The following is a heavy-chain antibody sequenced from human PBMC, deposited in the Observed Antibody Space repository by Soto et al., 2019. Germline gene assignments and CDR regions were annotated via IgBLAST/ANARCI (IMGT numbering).Heavy chain of an antibody. D-gene: IGHD2-15*01. V-gene: IGHV3-66*01. CDR2: IQNVGPT. CDR3: ARDDVLCDAGRCYGVPLDV. J-gene: IGHJ6*04. Sequence: EVQLVESGGGVVQPGGSLRLSCAASGFTVSSKYMSWVRQAPGKWLEWVSLIQNVGPTYYADSVKGRFTISRDTSENTVHLQMDSLRAEDTAVYYCARDDVLCDAGRCYGVPLDVWRKGTTVTVSS. CDR1: GFTVSSKY.